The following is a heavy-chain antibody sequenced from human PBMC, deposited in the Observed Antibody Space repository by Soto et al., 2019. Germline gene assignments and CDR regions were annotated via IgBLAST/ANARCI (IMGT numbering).Heavy chain of an antibody. CDR2: ISRDGSEE. CDR3: ARDASVSQSVDLYFDL. Sequence: QVQLVESGGGVVQPGRSLRLSCAASGFTFSTHGMHWVRQAPGKGLEWVAVISRDGSEEYYGDSVKGRFTISRDNSRNTVSLQMNSLRGEETAVYFCARDASVSQSVDLYFDLWGRGTLVTVSA. J-gene: IGHJ2*01. CDR1: GFTFSTHG. V-gene: IGHV3-30*03.